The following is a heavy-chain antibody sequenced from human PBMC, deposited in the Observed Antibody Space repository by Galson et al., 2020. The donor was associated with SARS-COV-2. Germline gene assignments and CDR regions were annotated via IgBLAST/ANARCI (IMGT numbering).Heavy chain of an antibody. Sequence: GESLKISCQGSGYSFTSYWIGWVRQMPGKGLEWMGIIFPGDSDTRYSPSFQGQVTMSADKSISTAYLQWRSLQASDTAMYYCAIGWRYVNSGVYRIDWFDPWGQGTLVTVSS. CDR3: AIGWRYVNSGVYRIDWFDP. D-gene: IGHD3-22*01. CDR1: GYSFTSYW. V-gene: IGHV5-51*01. CDR2: IFPGDSDT. J-gene: IGHJ5*02.